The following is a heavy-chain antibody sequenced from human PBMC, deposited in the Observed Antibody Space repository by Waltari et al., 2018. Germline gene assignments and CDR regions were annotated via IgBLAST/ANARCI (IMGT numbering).Heavy chain of an antibody. J-gene: IGHJ5*02. CDR1: CGAITASGYY. V-gene: IGHV4-39*02. Sequence: QVQLQESGPGLVEPSGPLSLPCTFPCGAITASGYYWAWVRQPPGKGLEWIASIYHDGTSYYTPSLKSRVTISVDTFENNFSLRLSSVTSADTAIYYCARPGSSSPYYWFNPWGQGILVTVSS. D-gene: IGHD2-2*01. CDR3: ARPGSSSPYYWFNP. CDR2: IYHDGTS.